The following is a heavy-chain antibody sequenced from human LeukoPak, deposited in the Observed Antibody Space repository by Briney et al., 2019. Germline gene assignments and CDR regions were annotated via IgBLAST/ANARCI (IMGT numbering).Heavy chain of an antibody. CDR3: ARGGRTSYYFDS. D-gene: IGHD1-14*01. Sequence: PGGSLRLSCAASGFTFSSYEMNWVRQAPGKGPEWISYITSGGITMYYADSVRGRFTISRDNAKNSLYLQMDSLRAEDTALYYCARGGRTSYYFDSWGQGTLVTVSS. V-gene: IGHV3-48*03. J-gene: IGHJ4*02. CDR1: GFTFSSYE. CDR2: ITSGGITM.